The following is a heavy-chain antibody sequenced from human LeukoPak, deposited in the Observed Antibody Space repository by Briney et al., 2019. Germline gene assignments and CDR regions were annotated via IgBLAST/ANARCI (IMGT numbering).Heavy chain of an antibody. J-gene: IGHJ4*02. CDR1: GFTFSSYA. CDR2: ISGSGGST. V-gene: IGHV3-23*01. CDR3: AKEGGDGYIAYYFDY. Sequence: GGSLRLSCAASGFTFSSYAMSWVRQAPGKGLEWVSAISGSGGSTYYADSVKGRFTISRDNSKNTLYLQMYSLRAEDTAVYYCAKEGGDGYIAYYFDYWGQGTLVTVSS. D-gene: IGHD5-24*01.